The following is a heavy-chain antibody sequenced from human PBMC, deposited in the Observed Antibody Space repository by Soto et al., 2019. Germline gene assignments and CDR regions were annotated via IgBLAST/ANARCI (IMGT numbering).Heavy chain of an antibody. V-gene: IGHV4-39*01. CDR3: ARHSLALRKNNWFDP. CDR2: IFYLGSS. Sequence: SETLSLTCTVSGDSIISSDFYWGCVRQHPGKGLEWTGSIFYLGSSYYNPSLKSRVTMSVDTSKNQCSLRLRSVTAADTALYFCARHSLALRKNNWFDPWGQGIMVTVSS. CDR1: GDSIISSDFY. J-gene: IGHJ5*02. D-gene: IGHD3-3*02.